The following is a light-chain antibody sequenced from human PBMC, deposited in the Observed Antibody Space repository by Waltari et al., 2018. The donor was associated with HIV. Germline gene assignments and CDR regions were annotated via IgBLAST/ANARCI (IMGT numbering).Light chain of an antibody. CDR1: PNIWRY. Sequence: EVVLTQSPATLSLSPGDRATLSCRASPNIWRYLAWYQHKPGQAPRLLIYDGSNRATGIPARFSGSGSGTDFTLTISSLEPEDFAVYYCQQRTNWHTFGQGTKLEIK. CDR3: QQRTNWHT. V-gene: IGKV3D-11*02. J-gene: IGKJ2*01. CDR2: DGS.